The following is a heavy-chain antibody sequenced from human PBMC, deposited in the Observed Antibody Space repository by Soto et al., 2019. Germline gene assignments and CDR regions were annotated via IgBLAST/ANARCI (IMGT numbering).Heavy chain of an antibody. D-gene: IGHD6-6*01. CDR1: GGSIRSISYC. CDR2: IYYSGST. CDR3: ARPSIADNWFDP. V-gene: IGHV4-39*01. Sequence: PETLSLTWAVSGGSIRSISYCWVCISQPPGKGLEWIGSIYYSGSTYYNPSLKSRVTISVDTSKNQFSLKLSSVTAADTAVYYCARPSIADNWFDPWGQGTLVTVSS. J-gene: IGHJ5*02.